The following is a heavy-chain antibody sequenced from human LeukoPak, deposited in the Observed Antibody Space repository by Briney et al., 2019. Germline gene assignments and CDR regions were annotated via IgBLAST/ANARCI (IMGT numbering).Heavy chain of an antibody. CDR2: MNPNSGNA. CDR1: GYTFISYD. J-gene: IGHJ4*02. CDR3: GRPLQRGSWTQRALDY. V-gene: IGHV1-8*01. Sequence: ASVKVSCKASGYTFISYDISWVRQATGQGLEWMGWMNPNSGNAGYAQRFQGRVTMTRNNSISIAYMELTSLRSEDTAVYYCGRPLQRGSWTQRALDYWGQGTLVTVSS. D-gene: IGHD3-10*01.